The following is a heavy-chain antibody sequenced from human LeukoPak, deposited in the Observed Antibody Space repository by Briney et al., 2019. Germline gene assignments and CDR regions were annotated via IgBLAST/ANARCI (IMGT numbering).Heavy chain of an antibody. J-gene: IGHJ6*03. CDR3: ARSSEGRYYYDSSGFSYYYYYMDV. CDR1: GGSISTSSYY. Sequence: SSETLSLTCTVSGGSISTSSYYWGWVRQPPGKGLEWIGDIFYSGSTYYSPSLKCRVTISVDTSKNQFSLKLSSVTAADTAVYYCARSSEGRYYYDSSGFSYYYYYMDVWGKGTTVTISS. CDR2: IFYSGST. V-gene: IGHV4-39*07. D-gene: IGHD3-22*01.